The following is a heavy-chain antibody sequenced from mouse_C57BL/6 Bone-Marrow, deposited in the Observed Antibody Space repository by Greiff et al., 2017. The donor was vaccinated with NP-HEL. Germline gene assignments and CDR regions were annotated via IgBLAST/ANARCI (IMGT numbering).Heavy chain of an antibody. D-gene: IGHD3-2*02. CDR3: VKAGGSGYYAMDY. Sequence: EVQLMESGGGLVQPGASLRLSCAASGFTFTDYYMSWVRQPPGKAPEWLALIRNKANGYTTAYTASVKGRFTISRDNSQNILYLQMNTLRADDSATYYCVKAGGSGYYAMDYWGQGTSVTVSS. CDR1: GFTFTDYY. CDR2: IRNKANGYTT. V-gene: IGHV7-4*01. J-gene: IGHJ4*01.